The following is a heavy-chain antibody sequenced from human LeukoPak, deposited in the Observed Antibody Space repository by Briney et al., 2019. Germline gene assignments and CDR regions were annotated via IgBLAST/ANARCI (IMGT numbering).Heavy chain of an antibody. CDR3: ARVDTVMAYYFDL. J-gene: IGHJ4*02. CDR1: GFTFSSYG. D-gene: IGHD5-18*01. Sequence: GRSLRLSCAASGFTFSSYGMTWVRQAPGKGLEWVSTIYSGGTTYYADSVMGRFTISRHNSRNTLYLQMNSLRAEDTAVYYCARVDTVMAYYFDLWGQGTLVTVSS. CDR2: IYSGGTT. V-gene: IGHV3-53*04.